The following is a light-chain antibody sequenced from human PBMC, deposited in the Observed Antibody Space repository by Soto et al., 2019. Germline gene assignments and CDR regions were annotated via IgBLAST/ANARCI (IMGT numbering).Light chain of an antibody. CDR2: MAS. Sequence: EIQMTQSPSTLSASLGDRFTSTCLASQSLSGWLDWYQQEPVKAHNLLIYMASTLASGVPSRSSGSGSGTEFNLTISRLQPDDFATYYCQHYNGYSWTFGQWTKV. V-gene: IGKV1-5*03. J-gene: IGKJ1*01. CDR1: QSLSGW. CDR3: QHYNGYSWT.